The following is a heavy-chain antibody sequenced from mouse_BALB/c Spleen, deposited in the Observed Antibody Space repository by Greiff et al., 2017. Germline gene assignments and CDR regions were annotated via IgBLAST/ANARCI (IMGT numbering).Heavy chain of an antibody. J-gene: IGHJ2*01. V-gene: IGHV1-69*02. CDR2: IYPSDSYT. CDR3: TREEGDY. Sequence: QVQLQQPGAELVRPGASVKLSCKASGYTFTSYWINWVKQRPGQGLEWIGNIYPSDSYTNYNQKFKDKATLTVDKSSSTAYMQLSSPTSEDSAVYYCTREEGDYWGQGTTLTVSS. CDR1: GYTFTSYW.